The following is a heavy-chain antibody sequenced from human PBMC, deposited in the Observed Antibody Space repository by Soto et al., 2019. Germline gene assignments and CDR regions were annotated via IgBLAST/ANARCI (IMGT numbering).Heavy chain of an antibody. CDR3: AWIDFWSGMDV. CDR2: INSDGSTT. V-gene: IGHV3-74*01. D-gene: IGHD3-3*01. CDR1: GFTFSNYW. Sequence: EVQLVESGGGLLQPGGSLRLSCAASGFTFSNYWMNWVRQAPGKGLVWVSRINSDGSTTNYADSVKGRFTISRDNAKNTLHLQMNSLRADDTAVYYCAWIDFWSGMDVWGQGTTVTVSS. J-gene: IGHJ6*02.